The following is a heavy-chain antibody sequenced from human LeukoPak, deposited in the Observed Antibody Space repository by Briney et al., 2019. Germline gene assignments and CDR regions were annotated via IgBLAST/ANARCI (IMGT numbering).Heavy chain of an antibody. Sequence: PSETQSLTCTVSDGSISSYYWSWIRQPPGKGMEWIGRIYTSGSTNYNPSLKSRVTMSVDTSKNQFSLKLSSVTAADTAVYYCARVGSYYYVDYWGQGTLVTVSS. V-gene: IGHV4-4*07. CDR2: IYTSGST. J-gene: IGHJ4*02. CDR1: DGSISSYY. D-gene: IGHD3-10*01. CDR3: ARVGSYYYVDY.